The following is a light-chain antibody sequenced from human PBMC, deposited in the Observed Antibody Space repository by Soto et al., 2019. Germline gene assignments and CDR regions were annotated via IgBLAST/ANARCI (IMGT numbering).Light chain of an antibody. J-gene: IGLJ2*01. CDR2: EGS. CDR3: GSYAGSSGVV. CDR1: SSDVGSYNL. Sequence: QSALTQPASVSGSPGQSITISCTGTSSDVGSYNLVSWYQQHPGKAPKLMIYEGSKRPSGVSNRFSGSKSGNTASLTISGIQAEDEADYYCGSYAGSSGVVFGGGTKLTVL. V-gene: IGLV2-23*01.